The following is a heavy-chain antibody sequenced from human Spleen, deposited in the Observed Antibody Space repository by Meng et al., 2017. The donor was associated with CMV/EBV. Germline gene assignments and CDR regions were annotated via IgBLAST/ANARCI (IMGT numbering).Heavy chain of an antibody. Sequence: QVQLVQSGAEVKKPGASVKVSCKASGYTFTGYYMHWVRQAPGQGLEWMGWINPNSGGTNYAQKFQGRVTMTRDTSISTAYLQWSSLKASDTAMYYCARLDWVRGVIDYWGQGTLVTVSS. J-gene: IGHJ4*02. CDR1: GYTFTGYY. CDR2: INPNSGGT. CDR3: ARLDWVRGVIDY. V-gene: IGHV1-2*02. D-gene: IGHD3-10*01.